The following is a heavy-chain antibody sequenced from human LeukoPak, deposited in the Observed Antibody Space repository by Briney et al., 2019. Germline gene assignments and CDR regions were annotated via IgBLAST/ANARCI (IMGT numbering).Heavy chain of an antibody. D-gene: IGHD5-24*01. CDR2: IWYDGSNK. CDR3: ARSRDGYSSFDY. CDR1: GFTFSSYG. Sequence: GGSLRLSCAASGFTFSSYGMHWVRQAPAKGLEWVAVIWYDGSNKYYADSVKGRFTISRDNSKNTLYLQMNSLRAEDTAVYYCARSRDGYSSFDYWGQGTLVTVSS. J-gene: IGHJ4*02. V-gene: IGHV3-33*01.